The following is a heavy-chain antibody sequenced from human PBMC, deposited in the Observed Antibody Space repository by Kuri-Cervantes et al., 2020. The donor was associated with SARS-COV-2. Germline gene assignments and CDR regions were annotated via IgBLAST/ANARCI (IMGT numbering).Heavy chain of an antibody. CDR3: ARDTGGTMIYYYYYYGMDV. Sequence: GGSLRLSCAASGFILSDHYMDWVRQAPGKGLEWVANIKQDGSGKYYVDSVKGRFTISRDNAKNSLYLQMNSLRAEDTAVYYCARDTGGTMIYYYYYYGMDVWGQGTTVTVSS. D-gene: IGHD2-8*02. CDR2: IKQDGSGK. V-gene: IGHV3-7*01. CDR1: GFILSDHY. J-gene: IGHJ6*02.